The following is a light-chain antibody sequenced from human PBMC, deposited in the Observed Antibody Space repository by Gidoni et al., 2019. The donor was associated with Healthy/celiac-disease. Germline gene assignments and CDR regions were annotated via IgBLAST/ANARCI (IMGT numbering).Light chain of an antibody. V-gene: IGKV1-17*01. CDR2: DAS. Sequence: DIQMTHAPSSLSASLGNRVTSTCRASQGIRNDLGGYQQKQGKAPKRLIYDASSLQSGVPSRVSGSGSGTEFTLTISSMQPEDFATYYCLQHSSYPWTFXXXTKVEIK. CDR3: LQHSSYPWT. J-gene: IGKJ1*01. CDR1: QGIRND.